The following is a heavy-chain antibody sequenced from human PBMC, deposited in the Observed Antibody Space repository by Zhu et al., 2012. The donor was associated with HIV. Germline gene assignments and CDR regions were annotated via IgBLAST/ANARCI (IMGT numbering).Heavy chain of an antibody. V-gene: IGHV3-23*01. CDR1: GFTFTSYG. J-gene: IGHJ3*02. CDR3: VKDRITISAFDN. D-gene: IGHD3-10*01. CDR2: ISESGSYT. Sequence: EVQLLESGGGLVQPGGSLRLSCAASGFTFTSYGMSWVRQAPGKGLEWVAGISESGSYTYHADSVKGRFTISRDKSKNTLYLQMSGLRAEDTAVYYCVKDRITISAFDNWGQGTMVTVSS.